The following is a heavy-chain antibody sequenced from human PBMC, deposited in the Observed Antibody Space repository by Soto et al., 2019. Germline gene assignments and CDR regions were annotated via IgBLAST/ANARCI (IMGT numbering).Heavy chain of an antibody. CDR3: GCGGRTDPYDF. J-gene: IGHJ4*01. Sequence: GGSLRLSCAASGFTFSSYPMSWVRQTPGEGLGWVSAISDSGAFTIYTDSVRGRFTVSRDNSKNTLYLQMNSLRPEDTATFFYGCGGRTDPYDFWGKGSLV. CDR2: ISDSGAFT. V-gene: IGHV3-23*01. CDR1: GFTFSSYP. D-gene: IGHD3-16*01.